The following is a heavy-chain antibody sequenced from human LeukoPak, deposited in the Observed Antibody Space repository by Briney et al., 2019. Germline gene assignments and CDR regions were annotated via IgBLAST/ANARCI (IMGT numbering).Heavy chain of an antibody. Sequence: GGSLRLSCAASGFTFSSYGIHWVRQAPGKGLEWVAVIWYDGSNKYYADSVKGRFTISRDNSKNTLYLQMNSLRAEDTAVYYCAREGGSYWISPADYWGQGTLVAVSS. CDR3: AREGGSYWISPADY. CDR2: IWYDGSNK. D-gene: IGHD1-26*01. J-gene: IGHJ4*02. CDR1: GFTFSSYG. V-gene: IGHV3-33*01.